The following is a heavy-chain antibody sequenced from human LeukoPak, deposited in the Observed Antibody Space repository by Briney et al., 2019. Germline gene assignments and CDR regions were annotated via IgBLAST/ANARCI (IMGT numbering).Heavy chain of an antibody. CDR3: ARDQTTVTTDY. Sequence: GGSLRLSCAASGFTFSSYWMSWVRQAPGKGLEWVANIKQDGSERYYVDSVKGRFTISRNNAKNSLYLQMNSLRAEDTAVYYCARDQTTVTTDYWGQGTLVTVSS. J-gene: IGHJ4*02. CDR1: GFTFSSYW. D-gene: IGHD4-17*01. V-gene: IGHV3-7*01. CDR2: IKQDGSER.